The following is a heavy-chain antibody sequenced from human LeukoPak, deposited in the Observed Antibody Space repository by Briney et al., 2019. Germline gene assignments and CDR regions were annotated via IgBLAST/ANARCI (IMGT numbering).Heavy chain of an antibody. V-gene: IGHV1-69*02. D-gene: IGHD3-22*01. CDR1: GGTFSSYT. J-gene: IGHJ4*02. CDR3: ARGDDSSGYYHFDY. Sequence: SVKVSCKASGGTFSSYTISWVRQAPGQGLEWMGRIIPVLGIANYAQKFQGRVTITADKSTSTAYMELSSLRSEDTAVYYCARGDDSSGYYHFDYWGQGTLVTVSS. CDR2: IIPVLGIA.